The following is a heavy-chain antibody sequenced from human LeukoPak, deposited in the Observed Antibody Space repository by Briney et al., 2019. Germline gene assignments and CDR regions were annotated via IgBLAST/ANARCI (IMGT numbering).Heavy chain of an antibody. J-gene: IGHJ4*02. V-gene: IGHV3-74*01. CDR3: ARADNWDSGGF. CDR2: MNPDGSDI. Sequence: GGSLRLSCVASGFTFSHYWMYWARHAPGKGLVWVSRMNPDGSDINYADSVKGRFTISRDNAKNTPYLQMSGLRAEDTAVYYCARADNWDSGGFWGQGTLVTVSS. CDR1: GFTFSHYW. D-gene: IGHD1-20*01.